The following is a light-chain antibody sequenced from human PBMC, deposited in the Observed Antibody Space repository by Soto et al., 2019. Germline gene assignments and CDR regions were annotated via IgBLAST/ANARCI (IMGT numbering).Light chain of an antibody. V-gene: IGKV3-20*01. CDR2: GAS. J-gene: IGKJ1*01. CDR1: QSVSSTY. Sequence: IVLTQSPGTLSLSPGERATLSCRASQSVSSTYLAWYQQKPGQAPRLLIYGASTRATGVPDRFSGSGSGTDFTLTISRLEPEDFAVYYCQQFNTSPWTFGQGTEVEIK. CDR3: QQFNTSPWT.